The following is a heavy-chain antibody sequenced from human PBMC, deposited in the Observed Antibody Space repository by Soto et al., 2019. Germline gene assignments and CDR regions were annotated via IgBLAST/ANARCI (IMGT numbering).Heavy chain of an antibody. Sequence: GSLRLSCAASGFTFSSYWISWVRQAPGKGLEWVANIKQDGSEKYYVDSVKGRFTISRDNAKNSLYLQMNSLRAEDTAVYYCARERWTDYYYYYGMDVWGQGTTVTVSS. CDR2: IKQDGSEK. V-gene: IGHV3-7*05. J-gene: IGHJ6*02. CDR1: GFTFSSYW. D-gene: IGHD2-21*02. CDR3: ARERWTDYYYYYGMDV.